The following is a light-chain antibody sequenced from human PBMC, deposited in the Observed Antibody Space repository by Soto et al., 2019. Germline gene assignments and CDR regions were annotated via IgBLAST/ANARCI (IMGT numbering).Light chain of an antibody. Sequence: EIVLTQSPGTLSLSPGERATLSCRASQSVSSSYLAWYQQKPGQPPRLLIYGASSRATGIPDRFSGSGSGTEFTLTISRLEPEDFAVYYCQQYGNSPWTFGQGTKVDIK. V-gene: IGKV3-20*01. CDR2: GAS. CDR3: QQYGNSPWT. J-gene: IGKJ1*01. CDR1: QSVSSSY.